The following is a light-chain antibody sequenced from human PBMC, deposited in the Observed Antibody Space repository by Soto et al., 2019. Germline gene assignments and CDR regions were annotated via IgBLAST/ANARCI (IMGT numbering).Light chain of an antibody. CDR2: GAS. CDR3: RQYNNWPSIT. CDR1: QSVSSN. Sequence: EIVMTQSPATLSVSPGERATLSCRASQSVSSNLAWYQQKPGQAPRLLIYGASTRATGIPARFSGSGSGTEFTLTISSLQSEDFAVYYCRQYNNWPSITFGQGTRLENK. V-gene: IGKV3-15*01. J-gene: IGKJ5*01.